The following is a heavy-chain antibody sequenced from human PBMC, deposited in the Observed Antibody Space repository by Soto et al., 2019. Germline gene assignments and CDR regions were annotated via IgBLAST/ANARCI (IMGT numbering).Heavy chain of an antibody. V-gene: IGHV4-30-4*02. CDR2: IYYSGST. J-gene: IGHJ4*02. Sequence: SETLSLTCTVSGGSISSGDYCWSRIRQPPGKSLEWIGYIYYSGSTSYNASLNSRLTMSVDTSKSQFSLNLSSVTAADTAVYYCARRTGTNRWDYWGQGTQVTVSS. CDR1: GGSISSGDYC. CDR3: ARRTGTNRWDY. D-gene: IGHD1-1*01.